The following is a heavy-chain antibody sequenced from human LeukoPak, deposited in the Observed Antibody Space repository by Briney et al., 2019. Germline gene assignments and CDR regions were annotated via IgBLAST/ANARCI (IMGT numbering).Heavy chain of an antibody. Sequence: PGGSLRLSCAASGFTVSSNYMSWVRQAPGKGLEWVSVIYSGGSTYYADSVKGRFTISRDNSKNTLYLQMNSLRAEDTAVYYCARGRTYGSGSYPLSDYWGQGTLVTVSS. CDR2: IYSGGST. D-gene: IGHD3-10*01. CDR1: GFTVSSNY. V-gene: IGHV3-53*01. CDR3: ARGRTYGSGSYPLSDY. J-gene: IGHJ4*02.